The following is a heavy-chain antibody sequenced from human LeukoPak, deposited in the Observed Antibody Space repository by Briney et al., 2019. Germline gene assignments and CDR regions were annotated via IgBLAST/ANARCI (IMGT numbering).Heavy chain of an antibody. CDR1: GYTFTSYY. J-gene: IGHJ4*02. V-gene: IGHV1-46*01. D-gene: IGHD6-19*01. CDR3: ARDSTRIAVAGTPYYFDY. CDR2: INPSGGST. Sequence: ASVKVSCKASGYTFTSYYMHWVRQAPRQGLEWMGIINPSGGSTSYAQKFQGRVTMTRDTSTSTVYMELSSLRSEDTAVYYCARDSTRIAVAGTPYYFDYWGQGTLVTVSS.